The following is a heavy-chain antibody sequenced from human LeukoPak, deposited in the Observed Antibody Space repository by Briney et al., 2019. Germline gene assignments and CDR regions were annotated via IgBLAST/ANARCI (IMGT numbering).Heavy chain of an antibody. V-gene: IGHV1-69*04. Sequence: ASVKVSCKPSGDTFSSYALNWVRQAPGQGLEWMGRIIPILGVVTYAQKFQGRVTITADKSTSAAYMELSSLRSEDTAVYYCATKMPRDGYSYPYYYAMDVWGQGTTVTVSS. CDR1: GDTFSSYA. J-gene: IGHJ6*02. D-gene: IGHD5-24*01. CDR3: ATKMPRDGYSYPYYYAMDV. CDR2: IIPILGVV.